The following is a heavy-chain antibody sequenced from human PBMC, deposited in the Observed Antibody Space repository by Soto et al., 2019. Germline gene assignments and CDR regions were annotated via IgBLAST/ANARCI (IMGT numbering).Heavy chain of an antibody. CDR3: ARGEYSGYVNYYYYYYGMDV. CDR2: TYYRSKWYN. CDR1: GDSVSSNSAA. D-gene: IGHD5-12*01. Sequence: SQTLSLTCAISGDSVSSNSAAWNWIRXSPSRGLEWLGRTYYRSKWYNDYAVSVKSRITINPDTSKNQFSLQLNSVTPEDTAVYYCARGEYSGYVNYYYYYYGMDVWGQGTTVTVSS. V-gene: IGHV6-1*01. J-gene: IGHJ6*02.